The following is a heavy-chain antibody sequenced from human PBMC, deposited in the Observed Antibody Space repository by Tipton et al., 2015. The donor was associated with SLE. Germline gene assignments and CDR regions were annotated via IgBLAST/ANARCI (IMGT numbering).Heavy chain of an antibody. CDR3: ARDSDHDFWRTMDV. Sequence: SLRLSCEASGFIFSDHSMNWVRQAPGKGLEWVSFISGRRDFVFYADSVKGRFSMSRDNAKTSVHLQMNSLRADDTAVYFCARDSDHDFWRTMDVWGKGTTVAVTS. V-gene: IGHV3-21*06. J-gene: IGHJ6*03. CDR2: ISGRRDFV. D-gene: IGHD3-3*01. CDR1: GFIFSDHS.